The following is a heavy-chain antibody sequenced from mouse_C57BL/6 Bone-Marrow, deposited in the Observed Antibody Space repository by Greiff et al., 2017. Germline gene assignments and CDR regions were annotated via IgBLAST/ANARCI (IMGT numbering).Heavy chain of an antibody. CDR3: ARSRDYGSSPGFAY. CDR2: IYPGDGDT. CDR1: GYAFSSSW. D-gene: IGHD1-1*01. V-gene: IGHV1-82*01. Sequence: VKLQESGPELVKPGASVKISCKASGYAFSSSWMNWVKQRPGKGLEWIGRIYPGDGDTNYNGKFKGKATLTADKSSSTAYMQLSSLTSEDSAVYFCARSRDYGSSPGFAYWGQGTLVTVSA. J-gene: IGHJ3*01.